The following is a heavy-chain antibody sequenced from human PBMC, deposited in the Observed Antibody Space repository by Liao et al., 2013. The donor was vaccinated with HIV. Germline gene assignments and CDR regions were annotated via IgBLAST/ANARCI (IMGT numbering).Heavy chain of an antibody. J-gene: IGHJ5*02. CDR2: IYASGST. V-gene: IGHV4-61*02. Sequence: QVQLQESGPGLVKPSQTLSLSCSLSGGSINSPDYYWSWIRQPAGRGLQWLGRIYASGSTHYSPSLRSRITLSIDSSNNQFSMNLKSVTAADAAVYYCARTDQYYDFWNGYENWFDPGAREPWSPSPQ. D-gene: IGHD3-3*01. CDR3: ARTDQYYDFWNGYENWFDP. CDR1: GGSINSPDYY.